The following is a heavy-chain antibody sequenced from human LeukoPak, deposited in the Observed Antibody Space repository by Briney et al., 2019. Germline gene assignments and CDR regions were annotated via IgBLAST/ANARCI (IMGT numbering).Heavy chain of an antibody. CDR1: GYTFTSYG. Sequence: EASVKVSCKASGYTFTSYGISWVRQAPGQGLEWMGWISAYNGNTNYAQKLQGRVTMTTDTSTSTAYMELRSLRSDDTAVYYCARGGRLISEFFFEVGVQDDWFDPWGQGTLVTVSS. V-gene: IGHV1-18*01. D-gene: IGHD2-8*01. CDR3: ARGGRLISEFFFEVGVQDDWFDP. J-gene: IGHJ5*02. CDR2: ISAYNGNT.